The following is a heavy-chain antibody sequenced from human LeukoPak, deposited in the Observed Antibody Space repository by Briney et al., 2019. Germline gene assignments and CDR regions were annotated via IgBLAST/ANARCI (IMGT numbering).Heavy chain of an antibody. Sequence: GESLKISCKGSGYSFTSYWIGWVRQTPGKGLEWMGIIYPGDSDTRYSPSFQGQVTISADKSISTAYLQWSSLKASDTAMYYCARHDQPPAPNFYDSSGYYYPHFDYWGQGTLVTVSS. CDR2: IYPGDSDT. D-gene: IGHD3-22*01. J-gene: IGHJ4*02. V-gene: IGHV5-51*01. CDR1: GYSFTSYW. CDR3: ARHDQPPAPNFYDSSGYYYPHFDY.